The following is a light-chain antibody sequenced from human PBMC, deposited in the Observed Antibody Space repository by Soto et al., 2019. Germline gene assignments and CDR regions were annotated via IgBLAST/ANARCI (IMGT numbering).Light chain of an antibody. V-gene: IGKV1-5*03. CDR3: QQSNNHPIS. Sequence: DIQMTQSPSTLPASVGDRVTITCRANQSISTWLAWYQQKPGKAPNLLIYKASSLETGVPSRFSGSGSGTEFTLTISFLQPEDFATYYCQQSNNHPISFGQGTRLEIK. CDR2: KAS. J-gene: IGKJ5*01. CDR1: QSISTW.